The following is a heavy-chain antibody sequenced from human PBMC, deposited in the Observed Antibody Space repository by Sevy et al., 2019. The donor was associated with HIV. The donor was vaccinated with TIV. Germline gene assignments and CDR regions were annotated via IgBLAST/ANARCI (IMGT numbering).Heavy chain of an antibody. CDR1: GFTFSSYS. D-gene: IGHD2-15*01. CDR2: ISSSSSYI. Sequence: GGSLRLSCAASGFTFSSYSMNWVRQAPGKGLEWVSSISSSSSYIYYADSVKGLFTISRDKAKNSLFLQMNSLRAEDTDVYYCASGLGGRVVVAAAPPESAFDIWGQGTMVTVSS. CDR3: ASGLGGRVVVAAAPPESAFDI. V-gene: IGHV3-21*01. J-gene: IGHJ3*02.